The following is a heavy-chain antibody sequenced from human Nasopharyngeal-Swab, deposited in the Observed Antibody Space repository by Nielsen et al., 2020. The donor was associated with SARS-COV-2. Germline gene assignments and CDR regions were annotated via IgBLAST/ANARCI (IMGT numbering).Heavy chain of an antibody. CDR2: ISSSSSYI. V-gene: IGHV3-21*01. Sequence: GASPKISCTASGFTFSSYSMNWVRQAPGKGLEWVSSISSSSSYIYYADSVKGRFTISRDNAKNSLYLQMNSLRAEDTAVYYCARDRWGWLPIGDAFDIWGQGTMVTVSS. CDR1: GFTFSSYS. CDR3: ARDRWGWLPIGDAFDI. J-gene: IGHJ3*02. D-gene: IGHD2-21*01.